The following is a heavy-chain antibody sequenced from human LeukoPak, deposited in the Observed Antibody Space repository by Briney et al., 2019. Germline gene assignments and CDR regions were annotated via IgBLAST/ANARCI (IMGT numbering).Heavy chain of an antibody. V-gene: IGHV3-33*01. CDR3: ARDIAAAGSRYYYYGMDV. CDR2: VWYDVSNK. J-gene: IGHJ6*02. D-gene: IGHD6-13*01. CDR1: GFTFSSYG. Sequence: GRSLRLSCAPSGFTFSSYGMHWVRQAPGKGLEWVAVVWYDVSNKYYAVYVKGRFTLSRDNSKNLLYLQMNSLRAEDTAVYYCARDIAAAGSRYYYYGMDVWGQGTTVTVSS.